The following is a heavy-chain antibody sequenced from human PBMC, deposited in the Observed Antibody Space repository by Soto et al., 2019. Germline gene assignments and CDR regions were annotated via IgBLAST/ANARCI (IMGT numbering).Heavy chain of an antibody. V-gene: IGHV3-9*01. CDR3: AKGSGGGTIFGVPLDR. J-gene: IGHJ5*02. Sequence: EVQLVESGGGLVQPGGSLRLSCAASGFTFDHYAMHWVRQAPGKGLEWVGGISWNSNSIGYVDSVKGRFTISRDSAKNSLYLQMNSLRIEDTAHYFCAKGSGGGTIFGVPLDRWGQGALVTVSS. D-gene: IGHD3-3*01. CDR2: ISWNSNSI. CDR1: GFTFDHYA.